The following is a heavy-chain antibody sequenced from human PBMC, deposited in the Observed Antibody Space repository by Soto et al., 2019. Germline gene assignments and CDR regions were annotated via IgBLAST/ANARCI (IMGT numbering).Heavy chain of an antibody. V-gene: IGHV3-30*18. CDR2: ISYDGSNK. Sequence: GGSLRLSCAASGFTFSSYGMHWVRQAPGKGLEWVAVISYDGSNKYYADSVKGRFTISRDNSKNTLYLQMNSLRAEDTAVYYCAKELEKQLVADYNYAMDVWGQGTTVTVSS. CDR1: GFTFSSYG. CDR3: AKELEKQLVADYNYAMDV. J-gene: IGHJ6*01. D-gene: IGHD6-6*01.